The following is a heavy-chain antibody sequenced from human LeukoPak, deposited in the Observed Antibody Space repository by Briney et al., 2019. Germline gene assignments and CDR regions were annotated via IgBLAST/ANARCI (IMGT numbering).Heavy chain of an antibody. V-gene: IGHV1-69*04. CDR1: GGTFSSSA. Sequence: ASVKVSCKASGGTFSSSAITWVRQAPGQGLEWMGRIIPILSIANYAQKFQGRVTITADKSTSTAYMELSSLRSEDPAVYYCARPRTSNGRDAFDIWGQGTMVTVSS. D-gene: IGHD1-1*01. CDR3: ARPRTSNGRDAFDI. CDR2: IIPILSIA. J-gene: IGHJ3*02.